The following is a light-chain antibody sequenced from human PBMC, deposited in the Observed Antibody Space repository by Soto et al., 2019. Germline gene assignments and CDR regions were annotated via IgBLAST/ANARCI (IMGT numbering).Light chain of an antibody. V-gene: IGKV1-5*03. Sequence: DIQITQSPSTLSVYLRQRVNITFRSSQTISSWLAWYQQKPGKAPKLLIYKASTLKSGVPSRFSGSGSGTEFTLTISSLQTDDFATYYCKHYNSYSEAFGQGTKVDIK. CDR1: QTISSW. CDR2: KAS. J-gene: IGKJ1*01. CDR3: KHYNSYSEA.